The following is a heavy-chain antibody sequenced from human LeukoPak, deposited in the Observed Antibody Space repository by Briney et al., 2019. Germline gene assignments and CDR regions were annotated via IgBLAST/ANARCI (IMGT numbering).Heavy chain of an antibody. CDR2: IDGGGDAT. V-gene: IGHV3-23*01. Sequence: PGGSLRLSCAASGFTFNNYAMGWVRQPPGKGLEWLSAIDGGGDATKYADSVKGRFTISRDNSKNTLYLQMNSLRAEDTALYYCAKGSIVFRLSPTDYWGQGTLVTVSS. CDR3: AKGSIVFRLSPTDY. J-gene: IGHJ4*02. D-gene: IGHD2-21*01. CDR1: GFTFNNYA.